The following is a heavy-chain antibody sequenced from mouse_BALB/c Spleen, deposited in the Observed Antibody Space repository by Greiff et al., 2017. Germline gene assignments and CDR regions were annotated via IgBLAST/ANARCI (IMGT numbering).Heavy chain of an antibody. CDR2: IYPGGGYT. CDR1: GYTFTNYW. D-gene: IGHD2-2*01. J-gene: IGHJ2*01. V-gene: IGHV1-63*02. CDR3: ARGGLRQDY. Sequence: VQLQESGAELVRPGTSVKISCKASGYTFTNYWLGWVKQRPGHGLEWIGDIYPGGGYTNYNEKFKGKATLTADTSSSTAYMELSSLTSEDSAVYFCARGGLRQDYWGQGTTLTVSS.